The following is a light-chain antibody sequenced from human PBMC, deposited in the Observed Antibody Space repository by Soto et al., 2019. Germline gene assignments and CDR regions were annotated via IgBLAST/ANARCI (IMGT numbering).Light chain of an antibody. CDR2: KAS. V-gene: IGKV1-5*03. Sequence: DIQMTQSPSTLSASVGDRVTITCRASQTISYWLAWFQQKPGKAPKLLIYKASSLGSGVPSRFSGSGSGTEFTLTISSLQPDDSATYYCQQYNTYRRTFGQGTKVEIK. CDR3: QQYNTYRRT. J-gene: IGKJ1*01. CDR1: QTISYW.